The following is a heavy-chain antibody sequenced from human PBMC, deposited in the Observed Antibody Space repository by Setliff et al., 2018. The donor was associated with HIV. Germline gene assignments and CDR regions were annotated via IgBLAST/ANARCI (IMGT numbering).Heavy chain of an antibody. CDR2: INNDGSSA. CDR1: GFTLSNFW. J-gene: IGHJ4*02. V-gene: IGHV3-74*01. CDR3: ARAVHSGWYYFDY. Sequence: GGSLRLSCAVSGFTLSNFWMHWVRQAPGKGLVWVSRINNDGSSATYADSLKGRFTISRDNAKNSLYLQMNSLRAEDTAVYYCARAVHSGWYYFDYWGQGTLVTVSS. D-gene: IGHD6-19*01.